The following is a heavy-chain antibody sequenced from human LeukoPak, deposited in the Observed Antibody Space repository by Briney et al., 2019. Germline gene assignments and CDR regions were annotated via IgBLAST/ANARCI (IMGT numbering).Heavy chain of an antibody. J-gene: IGHJ6*02. Sequence: GGSLRLSCAASGFTFSSYWMSWVRQAPGKGLEWVADIKQDGSEKYYVDSVKGRFTISRDNAKNSLYLQMNSLRAEDTAVYYCARDCSSTSWYYYYYGMDVWGQGTTVTVSS. D-gene: IGHD2-2*01. CDR3: ARDCSSTSWYYYYYGMDV. CDR2: IKQDGSEK. CDR1: GFTFSSYW. V-gene: IGHV3-7*01.